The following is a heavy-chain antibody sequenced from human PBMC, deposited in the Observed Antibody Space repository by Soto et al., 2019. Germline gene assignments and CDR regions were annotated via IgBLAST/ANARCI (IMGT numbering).Heavy chain of an antibody. CDR3: ARVIVVAGSDYFDY. J-gene: IGHJ4*02. V-gene: IGHV4-38-2*01. Sequence: SETLSLTCAVSGDSISSGYYWAWIRQPTGKGLEWIGSIYHSGTTYYNPSLKSRVTISVDTSKNQFSLKLSSVTAADSAVYYCARVIVVAGSDYFDYWGQGPMVTVSS. D-gene: IGHD3-22*01. CDR2: IYHSGTT. CDR1: GDSISSGYY.